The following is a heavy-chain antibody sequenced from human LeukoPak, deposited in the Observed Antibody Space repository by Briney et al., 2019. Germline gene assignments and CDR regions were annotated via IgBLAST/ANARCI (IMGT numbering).Heavy chain of an antibody. CDR3: AKGSITIFGVVTFLDY. D-gene: IGHD3-3*01. CDR1: GFTFSSYS. J-gene: IGHJ4*02. Sequence: GGSLRLSCAASGFTFSSYSMNWVRQPPGKGLEWVSNIGTSSTTIYYADSVKGRFTISRDNSKNTLYLQMNSLRAEDTAVYYCAKGSITIFGVVTFLDYWGQGTLVTVSS. CDR2: IGTSSTTI. V-gene: IGHV3-48*01.